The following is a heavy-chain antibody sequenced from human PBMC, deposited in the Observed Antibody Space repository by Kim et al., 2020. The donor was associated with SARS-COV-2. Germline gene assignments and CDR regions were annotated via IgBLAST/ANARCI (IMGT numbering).Heavy chain of an antibody. CDR3: AKRLGRPTPNFDY. CDR1: GFTFSDYG. D-gene: IGHD1-1*01. V-gene: IGHV3-23*01. Sequence: GGSPRLSCAASGFTFSDYGMSWVRQAPGQGLEWVSAISDTGVDKNYANSVRGRFTISRDNSKNTLFLQMNSLRDDDTAVYYCAKRLGRPTPNFDYWGQGTLVTVSS. J-gene: IGHJ4*02. CDR2: ISDTGVDK.